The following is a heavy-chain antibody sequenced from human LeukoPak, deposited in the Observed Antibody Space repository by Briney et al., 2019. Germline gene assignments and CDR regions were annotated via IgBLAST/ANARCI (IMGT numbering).Heavy chain of an antibody. J-gene: IGHJ5*02. CDR2: VIPIFGTA. D-gene: IGHD2-15*01. Sequence: GASVKVSCKASGCTFSSYAISWVRQAPGQGLEWMGGVIPIFGTANYAQKFQGRVTITADESTSTAYMELSSLRSEDTAVYYCARNPGRYCSGGSCYSPWGQGTLVTVSS. CDR1: GCTFSSYA. V-gene: IGHV1-69*13. CDR3: ARNPGRYCSGGSCYSP.